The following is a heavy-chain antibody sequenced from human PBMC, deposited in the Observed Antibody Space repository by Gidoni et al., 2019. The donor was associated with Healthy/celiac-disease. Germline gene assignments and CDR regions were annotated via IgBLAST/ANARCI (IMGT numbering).Heavy chain of an antibody. J-gene: IGHJ4*02. D-gene: IGHD5-18*01. V-gene: IGHV3-15*01. CDR2: IKSKTDGGTT. CDR1: GFPFSNAW. Sequence: EVQLVESGGGLVKPGGSLRLSCAASGFPFSNAWMSWVRQAPGKGLEWVGRIKSKTDGGTTDYAAPVKGRFTISRDDSKNTLYLQMNSLKTEDTAVYYCTTASTAMANFDYWGQGTLVTVSS. CDR3: TTASTAMANFDY.